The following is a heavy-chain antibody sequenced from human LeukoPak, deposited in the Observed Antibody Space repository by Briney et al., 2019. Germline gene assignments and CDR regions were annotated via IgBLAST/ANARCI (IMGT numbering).Heavy chain of an antibody. D-gene: IGHD1-7*01. V-gene: IGHV4-61*02. Sequence: SETLSLTCTVSGGSISSGSYYWSWIRQPAGKGLEWIGRIYTSGSTNYNPSLKSRVTISVDTSKNQFSLKLSSVTAADTAVYYCARGPFHNWNYKGSTHYFDYWGQGTLVTVSS. CDR1: GGSISSGSYY. J-gene: IGHJ4*02. CDR2: IYTSGST. CDR3: ARGPFHNWNYKGSTHYFDY.